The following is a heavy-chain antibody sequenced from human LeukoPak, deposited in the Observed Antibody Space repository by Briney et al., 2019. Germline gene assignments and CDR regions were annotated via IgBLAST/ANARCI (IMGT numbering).Heavy chain of an antibody. CDR1: GGSISSYY. CDR2: IYYSGST. Sequence: SETLSLTCTVSGGSISSYYWSWIRQPPGKGLEWIGSIYYSGSTYYNPSLKSRVTISVDTSKNQFSLKLSSVTAADTAVYYCATTYYYDSSGYYYDAFDIWGQGTMVTVSS. CDR3: ATTYYYDSSGYYYDAFDI. V-gene: IGHV4-59*05. J-gene: IGHJ3*02. D-gene: IGHD3-22*01.